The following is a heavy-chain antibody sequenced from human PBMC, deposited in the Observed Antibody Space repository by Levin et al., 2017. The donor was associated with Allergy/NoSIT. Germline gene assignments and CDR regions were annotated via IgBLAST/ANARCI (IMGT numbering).Heavy chain of an antibody. D-gene: IGHD1-26*01. Sequence: SQTLSLTCTVSGGSISSSYWSWIRQPPGRGLEWIGYIYHSGTTNYTPSLKSRVTISVDTSKNQISLKLSSVTAADTAVYYCARLDLVGTTSFDYWGQGSLVTVSS. J-gene: IGHJ4*02. CDR3: ARLDLVGTTSFDY. CDR1: GGSISSSY. CDR2: IYHSGTT. V-gene: IGHV4-59*08.